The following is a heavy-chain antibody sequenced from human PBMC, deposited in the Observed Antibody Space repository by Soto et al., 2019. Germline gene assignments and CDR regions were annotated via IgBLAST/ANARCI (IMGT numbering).Heavy chain of an antibody. CDR1: GGSVSSESHY. D-gene: IGHD3-3*01. CDR3: ARDQYDFRSGSYYYAMEV. CDR2: IYYTGST. J-gene: IGHJ6*02. Sequence: SETLSLTCTVSGGSVSSESHYWSWIRQTPGTGLEWIGYIYYTGSTNYNPSLKGRVTMSVDTSRDQVSLRLRSVTRADTAVYYCARDQYDFRSGSYYYAMEVWGQGTKVTVSS. V-gene: IGHV4-61*01.